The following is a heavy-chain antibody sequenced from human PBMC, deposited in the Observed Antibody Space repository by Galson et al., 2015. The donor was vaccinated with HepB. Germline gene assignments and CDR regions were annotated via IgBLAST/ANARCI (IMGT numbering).Heavy chain of an antibody. CDR2: ISSSGGTI. V-gene: IGHV3-48*03. CDR3: ARSKSPSSPSDN. J-gene: IGHJ4*02. D-gene: IGHD6-13*01. Sequence: SLRLSCAASGFTFNSYEMNWVRQAPGKGLEWVSYISSSGGTIYYADSVKGRFTISRDNAKSLYLQMNSLTAEDTAVYYCARSKSPSSPSDNWGQGTLVTVSS. CDR1: GFTFNSYE.